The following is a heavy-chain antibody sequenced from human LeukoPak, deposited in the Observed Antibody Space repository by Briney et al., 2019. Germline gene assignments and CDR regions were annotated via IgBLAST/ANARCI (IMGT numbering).Heavy chain of an antibody. CDR1: GYTFSRHG. Sequence: GGSLRLSCAASGYTFSRHGIHWVRQAPGKGLEWVAVVWYDGRNRDYADSVKGRFTISKDNSNNMVFLQMDRLRAEDTAVYYCARDRSAAGTGGFDYWGQGTPVTVSS. J-gene: IGHJ4*02. V-gene: IGHV3-33*01. CDR3: ARDRSAAGTGGFDY. D-gene: IGHD6-13*01. CDR2: VWYDGRNR.